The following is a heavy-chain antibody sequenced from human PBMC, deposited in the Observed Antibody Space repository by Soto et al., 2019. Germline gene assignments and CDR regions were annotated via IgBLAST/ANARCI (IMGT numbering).Heavy chain of an antibody. V-gene: IGHV1-69*13. Sequence: GASVKVSCKASGGTFSSYAISWVRQAPGHGLEWMGGIIPIFGTANYAQKFQGRVTITADVSTSTAYMELSSLRSEDTAVYYCATDPARMKQLSLLFDLWGQGTLVPVSS. D-gene: IGHD6-13*01. CDR2: IIPIFGTA. CDR3: ATDPARMKQLSLLFDL. J-gene: IGHJ5*02. CDR1: GGTFSSYA.